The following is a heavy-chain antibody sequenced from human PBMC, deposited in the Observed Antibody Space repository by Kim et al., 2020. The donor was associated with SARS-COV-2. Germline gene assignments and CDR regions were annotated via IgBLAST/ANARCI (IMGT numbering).Heavy chain of an antibody. CDR3: SRDFTY. CDR2: MSQWYT. J-gene: IGHJ4*02. Sequence: MSQWYTEYSVSVRSRINITPDTSKNHFSLQLNSVTPEDTAMYYCSRDFTYWGQGTLVTVSS. V-gene: IGHV6-1*01.